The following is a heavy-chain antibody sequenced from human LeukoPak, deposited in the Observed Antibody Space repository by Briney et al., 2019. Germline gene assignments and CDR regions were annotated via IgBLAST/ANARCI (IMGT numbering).Heavy chain of an antibody. V-gene: IGHV4-61*02. CDR3: ARLRSTYWYFDL. Sequence: SQTLSLTCTVSGGSISSGSYYWSWIRQPAGKGLEWIGRIYTSGSTNYNPSLKSRVTMSVDTSKNQFSLKLSSATAADTAVYYCARLRSTYWYFDLWGRGTLVTVSS. J-gene: IGHJ2*01. D-gene: IGHD4-17*01. CDR2: IYTSGST. CDR1: GGSISSGSYY.